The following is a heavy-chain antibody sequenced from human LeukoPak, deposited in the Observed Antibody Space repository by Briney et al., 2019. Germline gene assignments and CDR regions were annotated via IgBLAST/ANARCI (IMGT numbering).Heavy chain of an antibody. CDR2: ISSSGSTI. CDR1: EFTFSSYE. J-gene: IGHJ4*02. V-gene: IGHV3-48*03. CDR3: ARAKRDGYNSFDY. Sequence: GGSLRLSCAASEFTFSSYEMNWVRQAPGKGLEWVSYISSSGSTIYYADSVKGRFTISRDNAKNSLYLQMNSLRAEDTAVYYCARAKRDGYNSFDYWGQGTLVTVSS. D-gene: IGHD5-24*01.